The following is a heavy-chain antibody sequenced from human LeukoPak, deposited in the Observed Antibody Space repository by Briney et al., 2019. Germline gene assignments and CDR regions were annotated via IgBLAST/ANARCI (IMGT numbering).Heavy chain of an antibody. CDR1: GFTFSNAW. CDR2: LKSKTDGGTT. V-gene: IGHV3-15*01. CDR3: TTAETTVVTPFGY. J-gene: IGHJ4*02. Sequence: GGSLRLSCAASGFTFSNAWMSWVRQAPGKGLEWVGRLKSKTDGGTTDYAAPVKGRFTISRDDSKNTLYLQMNSLKTEDTAMYYCTTAETTVVTPFGYWGQGTLVTVSS. D-gene: IGHD4-23*01.